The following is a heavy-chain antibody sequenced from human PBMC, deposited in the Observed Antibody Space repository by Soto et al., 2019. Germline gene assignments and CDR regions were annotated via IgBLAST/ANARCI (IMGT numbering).Heavy chain of an antibody. J-gene: IGHJ5*02. CDR1: GGTFNSYG. CDR3: ARVVPGAEAWFGP. D-gene: IGHD2-2*01. Sequence: QAHLAQSGAEVKRPGSSVTVSCKASGGTFNSYGISWVRQAPGQGLDWMGVIIPLYGTVNYAQKFQGRVSITADKSTSTAYMDLNSLRSDDTAVYYCARVVPGAEAWFGPWGQGTLVTVSS. V-gene: IGHV1-69*06. CDR2: IIPLYGTV.